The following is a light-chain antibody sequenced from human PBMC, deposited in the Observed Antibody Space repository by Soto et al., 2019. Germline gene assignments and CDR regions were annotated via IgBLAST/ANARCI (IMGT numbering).Light chain of an antibody. J-gene: IGLJ2*01. CDR3: STYAGAVA. Sequence: QSVLTQPASVSGSPGQSITISCTGSSSDVGSYNLVSWYQHHPGKAPKLIIYEGSERPSGVSHRFSGSKSGNTASLTISGLQAEDEADYYCSTYAGAVAFGGGTKLTVL. CDR2: EGS. CDR1: SSDVGSYNL. V-gene: IGLV2-23*01.